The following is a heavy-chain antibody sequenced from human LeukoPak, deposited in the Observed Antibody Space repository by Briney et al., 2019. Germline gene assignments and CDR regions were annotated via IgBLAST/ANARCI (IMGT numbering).Heavy chain of an antibody. J-gene: IGHJ4*02. D-gene: IGHD3-16*02. V-gene: IGHV4-34*01. CDR1: SGSFSGYY. Sequence: PSETLSLTCAVYSGSFSGYYWSWIRQPPGKGLEWIGEINHSGSTNYNPSLKSRVTISVDTSKNQFSLKLSSVTAADTAVYYCARGVYDYVWGSYRKPHFDYWGQGTLVTVSS. CDR3: ARGVYDYVWGSYRKPHFDY. CDR2: INHSGST.